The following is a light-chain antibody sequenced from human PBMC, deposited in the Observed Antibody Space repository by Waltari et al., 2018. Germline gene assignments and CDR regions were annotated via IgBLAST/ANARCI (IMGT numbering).Light chain of an antibody. Sequence: DIQMTQSLSSLSASVGYRVTVTCRASQSINIFLNWYQQRPGKAPKLLIFGASTLQTGVPFRFSASGSGTDFTLTISSLQPEDVATYYCQQSYRPPWTFGQGTTVEI. V-gene: IGKV1-39*01. J-gene: IGKJ1*01. CDR2: GAS. CDR1: QSINIF. CDR3: QQSYRPPWT.